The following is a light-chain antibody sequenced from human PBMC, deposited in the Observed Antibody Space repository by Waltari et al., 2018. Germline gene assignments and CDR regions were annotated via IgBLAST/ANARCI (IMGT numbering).Light chain of an antibody. V-gene: IGKV4-1*01. CDR3: QQYYSTPLT. CDR2: WAS. CDR1: QSLLYRSNNYNY. Sequence: DIVMTQSPAFLAVSLGERATLRCTSRQSLLYRSNNYNYFAWYQPKPGQPPKLLIYWASTRESGVPDRFSGSGSGTDFTLTINNLQAADVAVYYCQQYYSTPLTFGGGTKVEIK. J-gene: IGKJ4*01.